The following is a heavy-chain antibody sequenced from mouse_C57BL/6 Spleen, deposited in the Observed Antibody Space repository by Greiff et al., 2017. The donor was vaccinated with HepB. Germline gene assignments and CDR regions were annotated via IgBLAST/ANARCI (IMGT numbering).Heavy chain of an antibody. CDR2: INPSTGGT. J-gene: IGHJ2*01. CDR3: ARRDYGSTPY. D-gene: IGHD1-1*01. Sequence: VQLKQSGPELVKPGASVKISCKASGYSFTGYYMNWVKQSPEKSLEWIGEINPSTGGTTYNQKFKAKATLTVDKSSSTAYMQLKSLTSEDSAVYYCARRDYGSTPYWGQGTTLTVSS. V-gene: IGHV1-42*01. CDR1: GYSFTGYY.